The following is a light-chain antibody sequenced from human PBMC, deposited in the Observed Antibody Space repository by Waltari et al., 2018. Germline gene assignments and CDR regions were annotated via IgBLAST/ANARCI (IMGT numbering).Light chain of an antibody. V-gene: IGLV2-14*01. CDR3: SSQSSNDVVL. Sequence: QSALTQPASVSGSPGQSVTIFCAGTSNYVGGYNCVSWYQEHPGQAPRVIIYDVSYRPSGVSDRFSGSKSGNTASLTISGLQAEDEADYYCSSQSSNDVVLFGGGTKLTVL. CDR2: DVS. J-gene: IGLJ2*01. CDR1: SNYVGGYNC.